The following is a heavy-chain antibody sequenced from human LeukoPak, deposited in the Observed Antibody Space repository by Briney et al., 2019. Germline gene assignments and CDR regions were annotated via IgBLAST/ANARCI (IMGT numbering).Heavy chain of an antibody. D-gene: IGHD4-11*01. CDR2: VSGSGINT. Sequence: GGSLRLSCAASGFTFSSYAMSWVRQAPGKGLEWVSAVSGSGINTYYADSVKGRFTISRDSSKSTLYLQMNSLRAEDTAVYYCAYHTVPGEQFDYWGQGTLVTVSS. CDR3: AYHTVPGEQFDY. CDR1: GFTFSSYA. V-gene: IGHV3-23*01. J-gene: IGHJ4*02.